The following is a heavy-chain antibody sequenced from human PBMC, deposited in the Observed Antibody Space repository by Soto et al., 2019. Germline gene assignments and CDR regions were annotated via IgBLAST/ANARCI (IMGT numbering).Heavy chain of an antibody. V-gene: IGHV1-69*13. CDR3: AWDSSGWYYFGY. D-gene: IGHD6-19*01. J-gene: IGHJ4*02. CDR1: GATLTSSA. Sequence: SVKVSCKASGATLTSSAISWVRQAPGQGLEWMGGIIPIFGTANYAQKFQGRVTITADESTSTAYMELSSLRSEDTAVYYCAWDSSGWYYFGYLGQGALVTVSS. CDR2: IIPIFGTA.